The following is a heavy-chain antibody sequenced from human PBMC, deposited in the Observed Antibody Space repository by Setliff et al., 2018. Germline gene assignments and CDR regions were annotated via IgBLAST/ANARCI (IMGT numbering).Heavy chain of an antibody. V-gene: IGHV1-18*01. CDR1: GYTFTNYG. CDR3: ARFGGSCSSSSCYASDL. D-gene: IGHD2-2*01. J-gene: IGHJ3*01. Sequence: ASVKVSCKASGYTFTNYGFTWVRQAPGQGLEWMGMIITNTGKTSYPKKFQSRVTMTTDTYTGTGYMELRSLTSDDTAVYFCARFGGSCSSSSCYASDLWGQGTMVTVSS. CDR2: IITNTGKT.